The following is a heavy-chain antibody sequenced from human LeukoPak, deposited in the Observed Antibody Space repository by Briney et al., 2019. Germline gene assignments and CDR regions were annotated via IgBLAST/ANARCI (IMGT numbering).Heavy chain of an antibody. Sequence: ASVTVSCKASGYTFTSYYMHWVRQAPGQGLEWMGLINPSGGSTSYAQKFQGRVTMTRDTSTSTVYIELSSLRSEDTAVYYCAREMTTVVKLPFFDYWGQGTLVTVSS. V-gene: IGHV1-46*01. D-gene: IGHD4-23*01. CDR1: GYTFTSYY. J-gene: IGHJ4*02. CDR2: INPSGGST. CDR3: AREMTTVVKLPFFDY.